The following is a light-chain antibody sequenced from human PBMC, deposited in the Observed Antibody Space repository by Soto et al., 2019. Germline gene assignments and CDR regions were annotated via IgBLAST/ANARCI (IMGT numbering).Light chain of an antibody. CDR3: QPYNNWPPYT. CDR2: GAS. J-gene: IGKJ2*01. CDR1: QSVSSN. Sequence: EIVMTQSPASLSVSPGERATLSCRASQSVSSNLAWYQQKPGQTPRLLIYGASIRATGIPARFSGRGSGTEFTLTISSLQSEDFAVYYCQPYNNWPPYTFGQGTKLEIK. V-gene: IGKV3-15*01.